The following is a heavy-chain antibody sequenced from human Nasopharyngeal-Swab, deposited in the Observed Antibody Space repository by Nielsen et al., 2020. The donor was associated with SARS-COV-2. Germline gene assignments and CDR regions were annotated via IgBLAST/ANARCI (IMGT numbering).Heavy chain of an antibody. CDR2: INSDGDTT. J-gene: IGHJ4*02. V-gene: IGHV3-74*01. CDR1: GFTFSSYW. CDR3: AKGRVGATPYYLDY. D-gene: IGHD1-26*01. Sequence: GGSLRLSCAASGFTFSSYWMHWVRQAPGKGLVSVSRINSDGDTTRYADSVKGRFTISRDNAKNTLYLQMSGLRGEDTAVYYCAKGRVGATPYYLDYWGQGTLVTVSS.